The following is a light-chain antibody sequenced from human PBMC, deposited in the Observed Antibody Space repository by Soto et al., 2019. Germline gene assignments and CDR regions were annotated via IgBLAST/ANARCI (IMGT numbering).Light chain of an antibody. Sequence: QSVLTQPPSASGSPGQSVTISCTGTSSDVGGYNYVSWYQQHPGKAPKLMMYEVSKRPSGVPDRFSGSKSGNTASLTVSGLHAEDEADYYCSSYAGSNIVFGTGTKVTVL. J-gene: IGLJ1*01. CDR2: EVS. V-gene: IGLV2-8*01. CDR1: SSDVGGYNY. CDR3: SSYAGSNIV.